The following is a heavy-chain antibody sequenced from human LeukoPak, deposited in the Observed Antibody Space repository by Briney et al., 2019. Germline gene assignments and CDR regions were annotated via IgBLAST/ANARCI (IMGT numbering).Heavy chain of an antibody. CDR2: ISYDGSNK. D-gene: IGHD3-10*01. V-gene: IGHV3-30*04. J-gene: IGHJ4*02. CDR3: ARDTYGSDY. CDR1: GFIFSNYA. Sequence: PGGSLRLSCAASGFIFSNYAMHWVRQAPGKGLEWLIFISYDGSNKYYADSVKGRFTISRDNSKNTLYLQMNSLRAGDTAVYYCARDTYGSDYWGQGTLVTVSS.